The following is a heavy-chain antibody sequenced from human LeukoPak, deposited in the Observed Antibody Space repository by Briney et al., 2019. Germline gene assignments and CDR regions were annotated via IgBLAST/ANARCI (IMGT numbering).Heavy chain of an antibody. Sequence: PGGSLRLSCAASGFIFGSYSMNWVRQAPGKGLEWVSSISSSSSYIYYADSLKGRFTISRDNAKKSVYLQMNSLRAEDTAVYYCARGALDAATPFDSWGQGTLVTVSS. CDR3: ARGALDAATPFDS. CDR2: ISSSSSYI. J-gene: IGHJ5*01. CDR1: GFIFGSYS. V-gene: IGHV3-21*01. D-gene: IGHD2-15*01.